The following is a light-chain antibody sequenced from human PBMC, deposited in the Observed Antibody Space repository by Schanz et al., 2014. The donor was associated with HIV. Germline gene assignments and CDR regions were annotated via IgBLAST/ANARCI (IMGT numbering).Light chain of an antibody. CDR2: DVS. J-gene: IGLJ1*01. V-gene: IGLV2-14*03. Sequence: QSALTQPASVSGSPGQSITISCTGTSSDVGGYNYVSWYQQQPGRPPKLIIYDVSHRPSGVSNRFSGSKSGNTASLTIYDLQREDEADYYCSSLSTSGAPLFGTGTKVTVL. CDR1: SSDVGGYNY. CDR3: SSLSTSGAPL.